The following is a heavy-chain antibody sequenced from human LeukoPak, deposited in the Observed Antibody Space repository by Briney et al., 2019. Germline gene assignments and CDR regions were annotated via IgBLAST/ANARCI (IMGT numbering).Heavy chain of an antibody. CDR2: ISSAGSFI. CDR1: GFTFNSYT. D-gene: IGHD3-3*01. V-gene: IGHV3-21*06. CDR3: ARDTAYDFWSGYDLNWFDP. J-gene: IGHJ5*02. Sequence: GGSLRLSCAASGFTFNSYTMNWVRQAPGKGLEWVSSISSAGSFIYYADSVKGRFTISRDNAKNSLYLQMNSLRAEDTAVYYCARDTAYDFWSGYDLNWFDPWGQGTLVTVSS.